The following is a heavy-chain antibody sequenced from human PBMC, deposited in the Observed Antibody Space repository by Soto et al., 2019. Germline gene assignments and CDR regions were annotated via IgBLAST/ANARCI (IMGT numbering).Heavy chain of an antibody. D-gene: IGHD3-3*01. V-gene: IGHV3-30*18. CDR3: AKEFRGRDFWSGLNWFDP. CDR1: GFTFSSYG. Sequence: QVQLVESGGGVVQPGRSLRLSCAASGFTFSSYGMHWVRQAPGKGLEWVAVISYDGSNKYYADSVKGRFTISRDNSKNTLDLQMNSLRAEDTAVYYCAKEFRGRDFWSGLNWFDPWGQGTLVTVSS. J-gene: IGHJ5*02. CDR2: ISYDGSNK.